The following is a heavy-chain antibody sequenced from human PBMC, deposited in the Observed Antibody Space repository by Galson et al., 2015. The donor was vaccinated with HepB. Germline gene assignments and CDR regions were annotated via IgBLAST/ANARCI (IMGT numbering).Heavy chain of an antibody. CDR3: ARSRGYGDYGYYYGMDV. J-gene: IGHJ6*02. CDR2: IFYSGRT. D-gene: IGHD4-17*01. Sequence: TLSLTCAVSGFSISSSTWWGWIRQTPGKGLEWIGYIFYSGRTYYNPSLKSRVTMSVDTSKNQFSLKLSSVTAVDTAVYYCARSRGYGDYGYYYGMDVWGQGTRVTGSS. V-gene: IGHV4-28*02. CDR1: GFSISSSTW.